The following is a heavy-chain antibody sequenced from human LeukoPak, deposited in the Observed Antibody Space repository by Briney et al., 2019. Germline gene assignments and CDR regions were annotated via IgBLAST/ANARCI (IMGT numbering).Heavy chain of an antibody. D-gene: IGHD5-18*01. J-gene: IGHJ6*03. CDR2: LSDVGTNI. CDR3: ARGYGPAGPYYYYMHV. Sequence: GRSLRLSCAASGFTFSSYAMHWVRQAPGKGLEWVAVLSDVGTNIYYADSVKGRFTISRDNSKNTLYLQMNSLRAEDTAVYYCARGYGPAGPYYYYMHVWGKGTTVTVSS. V-gene: IGHV3-30*04. CDR1: GFTFSSYA.